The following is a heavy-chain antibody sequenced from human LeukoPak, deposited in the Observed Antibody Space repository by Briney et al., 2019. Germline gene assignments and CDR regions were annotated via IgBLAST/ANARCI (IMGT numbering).Heavy chain of an antibody. CDR2: MNPNSGNT. CDR3: ARAPGSSGYYSFDY. Sequence: ASVKVSCKASGYTLTSYDINWARQATGQGLEWMGWMNPNSGNTGYAQKFQGRVTMTRNTSISTAYMELSSLRSEDTAVYYCARAPGSSGYYSFDYWGQGTLVTVSS. J-gene: IGHJ4*02. D-gene: IGHD3-22*01. CDR1: GYTLTSYD. V-gene: IGHV1-8*01.